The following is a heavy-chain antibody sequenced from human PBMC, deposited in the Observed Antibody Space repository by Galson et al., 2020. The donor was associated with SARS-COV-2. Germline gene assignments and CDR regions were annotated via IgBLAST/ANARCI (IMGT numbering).Heavy chain of an antibody. CDR3: ARTTSDYDYVGGSLKPYGMDV. Sequence: KMSGPTLVKPTETLTLTCTVSGFSLSNARMGVSWIRQPPGKALEWLAHIFSNDEKSYSTSLKSRLSISKDTSKSQVVLTMTNMDPVDTATYYCARTTSDYDYVGGSLKPYGMDVWGQGTTVTVSS. J-gene: IGHJ6*02. CDR2: IFSNDEK. CDR1: GFSLSNARMG. D-gene: IGHD3-16*01. V-gene: IGHV2-26*01.